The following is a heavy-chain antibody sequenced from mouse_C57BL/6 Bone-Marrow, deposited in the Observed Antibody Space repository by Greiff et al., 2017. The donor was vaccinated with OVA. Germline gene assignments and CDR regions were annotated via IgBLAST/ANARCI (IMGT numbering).Heavy chain of an antibody. CDR3: ARHYYGSSYY. J-gene: IGHJ2*01. CDR1: GFTFSSYG. CDR2: ISSGGSYT. Sequence: EVKLMESGGDLVKPGGSLKLSCAASGFTFSSYGMSWVRQTPDKRLEWVATISSGGSYTYYPDSVKGRFTISRDNAKNTLYLQMSSLKSEDTAMDYWARHYYGSSYYWGQGTTLTVSS. V-gene: IGHV5-6*01. D-gene: IGHD1-1*01.